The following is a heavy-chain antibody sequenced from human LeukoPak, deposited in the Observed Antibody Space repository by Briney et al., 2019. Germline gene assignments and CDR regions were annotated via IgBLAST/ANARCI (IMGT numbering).Heavy chain of an antibody. CDR3: ARAAAGTWAFDI. CDR1: GFTFSSYS. J-gene: IGHJ3*02. Sequence: GGSLRLSCAASGFTFSSYSMIWVRQAPGRGLEWVSSISSSSSYIYYADSVKGRFTISRDNAKNSLYLQMNSLRAEDTAVYYCARAAAGTWAFDIWGQGTMVTVSS. V-gene: IGHV3-21*01. CDR2: ISSSSSYI. D-gene: IGHD6-13*01.